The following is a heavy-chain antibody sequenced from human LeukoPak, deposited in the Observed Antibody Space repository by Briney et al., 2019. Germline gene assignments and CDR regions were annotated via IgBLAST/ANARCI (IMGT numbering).Heavy chain of an antibody. CDR3: ARRGRIQLWLRRDNLFDP. D-gene: IGHD5-18*01. V-gene: IGHV4-34*01. J-gene: IGHJ5*02. Sequence: KPSETLSLTCAVYGGSFSGYYGSWIRHPPGKGLEWIGEINHSGSTNYNPSLKSRVTISVDTSKNQFSLKLSSVTAADTAVYYCARRGRIQLWLRRDNLFDPWGQGTLVTVSS. CDR1: GGSFSGYY. CDR2: INHSGST.